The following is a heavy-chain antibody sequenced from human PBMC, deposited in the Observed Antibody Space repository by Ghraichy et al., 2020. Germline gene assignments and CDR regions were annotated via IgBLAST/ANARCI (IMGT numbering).Heavy chain of an antibody. Sequence: SETLSLTCTVSGDSITRGGYYWSWIRQHPGKGLEWIGYIYYSGTTNYNPSLKSRLTISVDTSKNQFSLKLSSVTAADTAVYYCARQIRYPQGNSWRNWFDSWGQGTLVTVSS. CDR2: IYYSGTT. CDR1: GDSITRGGYY. CDR3: ARQIRYPQGNSWRNWFDS. D-gene: IGHD6-13*01. V-gene: IGHV4-31*03. J-gene: IGHJ5*01.